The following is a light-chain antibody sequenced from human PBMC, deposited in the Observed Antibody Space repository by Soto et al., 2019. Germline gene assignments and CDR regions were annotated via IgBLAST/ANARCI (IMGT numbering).Light chain of an antibody. CDR3: QSYDSSLSGYRV. J-gene: IGLJ3*02. Sequence: QSVLTQPPSVSGAPGQRVTISCTGSSSNIGAGYDVHWYQQLPGTAPKLLTYGNSNRPSGVPDRFSGSKSGTSASLAITGLQAEDEADYYCQSYDSSLSGYRVFGGGTKLTVL. CDR1: SSNIGAGYD. CDR2: GNS. V-gene: IGLV1-40*01.